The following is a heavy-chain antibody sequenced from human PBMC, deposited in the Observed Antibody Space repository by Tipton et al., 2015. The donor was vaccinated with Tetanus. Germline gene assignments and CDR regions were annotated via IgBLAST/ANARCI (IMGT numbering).Heavy chain of an antibody. CDR1: GFIFSSYA. J-gene: IGHJ4*02. CDR3: ARAPGGGSYHMDF. D-gene: IGHD3-16*02. Sequence: SLRLSCAASGFIFSSYAMHWVRQAPGKGLEWVAVVRFDGRNSYYGDSVKGRFTISRDNAKNSLYLQMNSLRDDDTAVYYCARAPGGGSYHMDFWGQGTLVAVSS. V-gene: IGHV3-33*08. CDR2: VRFDGRNS.